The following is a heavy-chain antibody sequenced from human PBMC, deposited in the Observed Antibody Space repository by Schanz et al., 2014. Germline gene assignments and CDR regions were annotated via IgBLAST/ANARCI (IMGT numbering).Heavy chain of an antibody. J-gene: IGHJ1*01. V-gene: IGHV3-48*01. CDR1: GFAFSSYS. Sequence: QLVGSGGGLIQPGGSLRLSCTASGFAFSSYSMNWVRQVPGKGLEWLSYIATSSSTRHYADSVKGRVTISRDNAKNSVSLQMRRLRVEDTAVYYCASGVHVSSLQKGLQFWGRGTLXIVSS. CDR2: IATSSSTR. D-gene: IGHD3-10*01. CDR3: ASGVHVSSLQKGLQF.